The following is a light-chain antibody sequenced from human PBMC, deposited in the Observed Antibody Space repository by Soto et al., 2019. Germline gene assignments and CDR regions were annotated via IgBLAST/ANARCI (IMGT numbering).Light chain of an antibody. Sequence: DIQMTQSPSSLSASVGDRVTITCRASQSVSNYLHWYQQKPGKAPNLLIYDASSLQSGVPSRFSGSGSGTDFTLTISSLQPDDFAAYFCQHYKCFSLTFGGGTKVDIK. CDR2: DAS. CDR1: QSVSNY. J-gene: IGKJ4*01. V-gene: IGKV1-5*01. CDR3: QHYKCFSLT.